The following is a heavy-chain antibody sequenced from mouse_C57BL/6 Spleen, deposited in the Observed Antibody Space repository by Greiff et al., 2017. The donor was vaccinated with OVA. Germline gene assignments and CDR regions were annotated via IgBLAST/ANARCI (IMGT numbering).Heavy chain of an antibody. CDR2: IDPSDSYT. Sequence: QVQLQQPGAELVKPGASVKLSCKASGYTFTSYWMQWVKQRPGQGLEWIGEIDPSDSYTNYNQKFKGKATLTVDTSSSTAYMQLSSLTSEDAAVYYGAVYGYDNAMDYWGQGTSVTVSS. CDR3: AVYGYDNAMDY. V-gene: IGHV1-50*01. D-gene: IGHD2-2*01. CDR1: GYTFTSYW. J-gene: IGHJ4*01.